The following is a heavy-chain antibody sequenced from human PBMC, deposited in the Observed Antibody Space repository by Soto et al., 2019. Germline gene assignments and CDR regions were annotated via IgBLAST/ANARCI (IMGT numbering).Heavy chain of an antibody. CDR1: GFSLSTSGMC. Sequence: GSGPTLVNPTQTLTLTCTFSGFSLSTSGMCVSWIRQPPGKALEWLARIDWDADKFYNTSLKARLTISKDTSKNQVVLTMTNMDPVDTATYYCVRQGLSRSSFDYWGQGTLVTVSS. J-gene: IGHJ4*02. V-gene: IGHV2-70*17. CDR2: IDWDADK. CDR3: VRQGLSRSSFDY.